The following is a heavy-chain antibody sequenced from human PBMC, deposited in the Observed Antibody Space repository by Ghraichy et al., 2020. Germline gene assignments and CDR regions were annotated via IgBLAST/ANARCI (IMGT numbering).Heavy chain of an antibody. J-gene: IGHJ4*02. CDR1: GYTFTGYY. CDR3: VRDGTLTGWYGDY. Sequence: ASVKVSCKASGYTFTGYYTHWVRQAPGQGVEWMGWINPNTGGTNYAQKFQGRVTMTRDTSISTTYMELSRLRPDDTAVYYCVRDGTLTGWYGDYWGQGTLVTVSS. V-gene: IGHV1-2*02. D-gene: IGHD6-19*01. CDR2: INPNTGGT.